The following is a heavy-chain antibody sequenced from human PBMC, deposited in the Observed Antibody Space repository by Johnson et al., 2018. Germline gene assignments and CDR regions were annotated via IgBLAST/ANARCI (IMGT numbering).Heavy chain of an antibody. V-gene: IGHV3-23*04. J-gene: IGHJ4*02. CDR1: GFTFSSYA. Sequence: VQLVQSGGGVVQPGRSLRLSCAASGFTFSSYAMSWVRQAPGKGLEWVSAISGSGGSTYYADSVKGRFTISRNNSKNTLYLQRNSLRAEDTAVYYCAKDWGESVVVTPYYWGQGTLVTVSS. CDR3: AKDWGESVVVTPYY. CDR2: ISGSGGST. D-gene: IGHD2-21*02.